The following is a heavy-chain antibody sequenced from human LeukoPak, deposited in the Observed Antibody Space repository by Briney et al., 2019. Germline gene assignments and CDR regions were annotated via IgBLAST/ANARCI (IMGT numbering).Heavy chain of an antibody. D-gene: IGHD3-3*01. J-gene: IGHJ5*02. V-gene: IGHV1-46*01. CDR2: INPSGGST. CDR3: ARSAYYDFWSSLADWFDP. Sequence: GASVKVSCKASGYTFTSYYMHWVRQAPGQGLEWMGIINPSGGSTSYAQKFQGRVTITRNTSISTAYMELSSLRSEDTAVYYCARSAYYDFWSSLADWFDPWGQGTLVTVSS. CDR1: GYTFTSYY.